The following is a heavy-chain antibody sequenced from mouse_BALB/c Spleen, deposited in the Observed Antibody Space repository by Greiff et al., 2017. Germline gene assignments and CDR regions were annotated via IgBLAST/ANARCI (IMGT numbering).Heavy chain of an antibody. J-gene: IGHJ4*01. Sequence: QVQLKESGPGLVQPSQSLSITCTVSGFSLTSYGVHWVRQSPGKGLEWLGVIWSGGSTDYNAAFISRLSISKDNSKSQVFFKMNSLQANDTAIYYCARGYERFDYAMDYWGQGTSVTVSS. CDR2: IWSGGST. V-gene: IGHV2-2*02. D-gene: IGHD2-14*01. CDR3: ARGYERFDYAMDY. CDR1: GFSLTSYG.